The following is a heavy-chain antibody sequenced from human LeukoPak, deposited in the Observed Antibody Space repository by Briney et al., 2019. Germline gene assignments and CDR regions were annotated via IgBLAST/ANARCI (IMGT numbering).Heavy chain of an antibody. CDR2: INANSGVT. V-gene: IGHV1-2*06. CDR3: ARDLSSTPNWEFDY. CDR1: GYTFICYF. J-gene: IGHJ4*02. D-gene: IGHD7-27*01. Sequence: ASVKVSCKASGYTFICYFIHWVRQGAGQGLEWMGRINANSGVTEYAQNFQGRVAMSRDTSINTASMELSWLTSDDAAVYYCARDLSSTPNWEFDYWGQGTLVTVSS.